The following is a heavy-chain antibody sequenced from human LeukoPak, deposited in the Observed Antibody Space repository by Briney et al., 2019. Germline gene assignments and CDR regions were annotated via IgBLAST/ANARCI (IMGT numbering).Heavy chain of an antibody. Sequence: SETLSLTCSVSGGPISGYYWNWIRQPPGKGLEWIGSIYYSGSTYYNPSLKSRVTISVDTSKNQFSLKLSSVTAADTAVYYCARHPRGSWPVVDWFDPWGQGTLVTVSS. CDR3: ARHPRGSWPVVDWFDP. CDR2: IYYSGST. V-gene: IGHV4-39*01. CDR1: GGPISGYY. D-gene: IGHD6-13*01. J-gene: IGHJ5*02.